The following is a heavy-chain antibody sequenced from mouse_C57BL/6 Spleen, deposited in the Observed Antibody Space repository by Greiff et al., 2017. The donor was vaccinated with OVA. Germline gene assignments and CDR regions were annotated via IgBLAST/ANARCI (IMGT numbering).Heavy chain of an antibody. CDR3: ARRGTTAFYAMDY. CDR1: GYTFTDYY. J-gene: IGHJ4*01. CDR2: IYPGSGNT. V-gene: IGHV1-76*01. D-gene: IGHD1-2*01. Sequence: VQLQQSGAELVRPGASVKLSCKASGYTFTDYYINWVKQRPGQGLEWIARIYPGSGNTYYNEKFKGKATLTAEKSSSTAYMQLSSLTSEDYAVYFCARRGTTAFYAMDYWGQGTSVTVSS.